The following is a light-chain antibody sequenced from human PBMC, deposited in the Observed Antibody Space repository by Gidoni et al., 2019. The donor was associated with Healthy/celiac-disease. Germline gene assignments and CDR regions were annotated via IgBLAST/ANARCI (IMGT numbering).Light chain of an antibody. CDR2: DTS. V-gene: IGLV7-46*01. J-gene: IGLJ2*01. Sequence: QAVATQASSLTVSPGGTVTLTCGSGTGAVTRGHYPYRFQQKPGQAPMTVSYDTSNKHSWTPARFSGSLLGGKAALTLSGAQPEDEAEYYCLLSYSGARVVFGGGTKLTVL. CDR1: TGAVTRGHY. CDR3: LLSYSGARVV.